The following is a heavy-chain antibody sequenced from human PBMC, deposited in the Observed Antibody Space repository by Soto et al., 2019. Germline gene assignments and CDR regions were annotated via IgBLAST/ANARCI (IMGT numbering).Heavy chain of an antibody. D-gene: IGHD3-16*01. CDR3: ARLGFVGEGDF. J-gene: IGHJ4*02. Sequence: VQLAESGGGLIQPGGSLRLSCATSGFTFSRYWIHWVRQAPGEGLVWVSRISGDGVHTDYAESVKGRFTVSRDIAKSTGYLQMNNRRAEDTAIYYCARLGFVGEGDFWGQGILVTVSS. CDR2: ISGDGVHT. V-gene: IGHV3-74*01. CDR1: GFTFSRYW.